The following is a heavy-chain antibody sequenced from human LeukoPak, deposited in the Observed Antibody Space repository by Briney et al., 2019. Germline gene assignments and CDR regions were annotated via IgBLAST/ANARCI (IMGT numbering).Heavy chain of an antibody. CDR2: IIPMLSIT. Sequence: ASVKVSCKASGVTLITHIISWVRQAPGQGLEWMGRIIPMLSITNYAQKFQGRVTITADKSTNTAYMELTSLTSEDTAVYYCARVGVPYYDFWSGYYMWAYFDYWGQGTLVTVSS. J-gene: IGHJ4*02. V-gene: IGHV1-69*02. CDR3: ARVGVPYYDFWSGYYMWAYFDY. CDR1: GVTLITHI. D-gene: IGHD3-3*01.